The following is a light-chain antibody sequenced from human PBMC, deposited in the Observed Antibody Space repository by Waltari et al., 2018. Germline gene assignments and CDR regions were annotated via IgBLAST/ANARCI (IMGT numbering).Light chain of an antibody. J-gene: IGLJ2*01. Sequence: QSALTPPASVSGSPGQSITIPCSGTSSDVVGYNHVSWYQQDPGKVPKLIIYDVSERPSGVSDRFSGSKSGNTASLTISGVQAEDETDYYCSSYTNRNTLIFGGGTKLTVL. CDR2: DVS. CDR3: SSYTNRNTLI. V-gene: IGLV2-14*01. CDR1: SSDVVGYNH.